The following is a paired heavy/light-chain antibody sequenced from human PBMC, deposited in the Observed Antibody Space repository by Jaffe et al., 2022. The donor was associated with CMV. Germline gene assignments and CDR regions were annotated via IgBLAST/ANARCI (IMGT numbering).Heavy chain of an antibody. V-gene: IGHV3-74*01. D-gene: IGHD2-15*01. CDR1: GFTFSDYW. CDR2: INEDGSST. J-gene: IGHJ5*02. CDR3: VRGGYGYCSGGSCYPGS. Sequence: EVRLVESGGGLVQPGGSLRLSCAASGFTFSDYWMHWVRQGQGKELVWVSRINEDGSSTAYADSVKGRFTISRDNAKNTLYLQLNSLRAGDTAVYYCVRGGYGYCSGGSCYPGSWGQGALVTVSS.
Light chain of an antibody. V-gene: IGKV3-20*01. CDR2: GAS. CDR3: QQYSTTTGWT. Sequence: EIVLTQSPGTLSLSPGERATLSCRASQSVRSNYLAWYQQKPGQAPRLLIHGASSRATGIPDRFSGSGSGTDFTLTISRLEPEDFAVYYCQQYSTTTGWTFGRGTKVEIK. CDR1: QSVRSNY. J-gene: IGKJ1*01.